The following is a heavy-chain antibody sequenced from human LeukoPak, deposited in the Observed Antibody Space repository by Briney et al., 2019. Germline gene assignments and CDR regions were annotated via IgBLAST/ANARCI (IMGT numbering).Heavy chain of an antibody. Sequence: GGSLRLSCAASGFTFSTYSMNWVRQAPGKGLEWVSYISSSSSTIYYADSVKGRFTISRDNAKNSLYLQMNSLRAEDTAVYYCARDLWFGESFFDYWGQGTLVTVSS. V-gene: IGHV3-48*04. CDR2: ISSSSSTI. CDR3: ARDLWFGESFFDY. CDR1: GFTFSTYS. D-gene: IGHD3-10*01. J-gene: IGHJ4*02.